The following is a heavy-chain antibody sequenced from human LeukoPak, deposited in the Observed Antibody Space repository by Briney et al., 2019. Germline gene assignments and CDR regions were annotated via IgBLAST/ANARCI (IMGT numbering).Heavy chain of an antibody. D-gene: IGHD3-16*02. CDR2: LSGSAGGT. V-gene: IGHV3-23*01. CDR3: AKRGVVVRVFLVGFHKEAYYFDS. Sequence: GGSLRLSCGVSGITLSNYGMSWVRQAPGKGLEWVAGLSGSAGGTNYADSVKGRFTISRDNSKNTLFLQMDRLRAEDTAVYFRAKRGVVVRVFLVGFHKEAYYFDSWGQGAQVTVSS. CDR1: GITLSNYG. J-gene: IGHJ4*02.